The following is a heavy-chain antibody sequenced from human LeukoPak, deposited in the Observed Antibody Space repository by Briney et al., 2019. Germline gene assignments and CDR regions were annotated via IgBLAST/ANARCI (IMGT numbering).Heavy chain of an antibody. V-gene: IGHV3-9*01. Sequence: SLRLSCAASGFTFGDYAMHWVRQVPGKGLEWVSGISWNSGSMAYADSVKGRFTISRDNAKSSLYLQMNSLRAEDTALSYCAKGIGNDLAVAEGVDYWGQGTLVTVSS. J-gene: IGHJ4*02. CDR1: GFTFGDYA. D-gene: IGHD6-13*01. CDR2: ISWNSGSM. CDR3: AKGIGNDLAVAEGVDY.